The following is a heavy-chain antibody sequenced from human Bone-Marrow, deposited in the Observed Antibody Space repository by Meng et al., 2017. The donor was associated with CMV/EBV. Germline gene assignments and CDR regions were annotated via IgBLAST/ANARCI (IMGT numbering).Heavy chain of an antibody. CDR1: GGSISGYY. V-gene: IGHV4-59*12. D-gene: IGHD3-3*01. CDR2: IYYTGST. Sequence: SETLSLISTVSGGSISGYYWSWIRQPPGKGLEWIGYIYYTGSTNYNPSLKSRVTISLDTSESQFSLKLSSVTAADTAVYYCARDENGFYGWFDPWGQGTLVTVSS. J-gene: IGHJ5*02. CDR3: ARDENGFYGWFDP.